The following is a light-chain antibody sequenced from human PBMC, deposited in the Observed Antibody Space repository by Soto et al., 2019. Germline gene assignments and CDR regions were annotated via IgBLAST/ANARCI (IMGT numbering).Light chain of an antibody. CDR3: HQYHNFPRT. V-gene: IGKV3-15*01. Sequence: EIVMTQSPATLSLSPGERGTLSCRASQSINSNLAWYQQKPGQPPRLLIYDASTRATGIPARFSGSGSGTEFTLTISSLQSEDFATYYCHQYHNFPRTFGQGTKVEI. CDR2: DAS. CDR1: QSINSN. J-gene: IGKJ1*01.